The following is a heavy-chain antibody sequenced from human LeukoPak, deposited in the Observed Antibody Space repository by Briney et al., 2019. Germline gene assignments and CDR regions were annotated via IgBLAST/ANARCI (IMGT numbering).Heavy chain of an antibody. V-gene: IGHV1-2*02. J-gene: IGHJ4*02. CDR1: GYTFTGYY. CDR3: ARDRDQWLPERCDY. D-gene: IGHD6-19*01. Sequence: ASVKVSCKASGYTFTGYYTHWVRQAPGQGLEWMGWINPNSGGTYYAQRFQGRVTMTRDTSISTAYMELSRLRSDDTAVYYCARDRDQWLPERCDYWGQGTLVTVPS. CDR2: INPNSGGT.